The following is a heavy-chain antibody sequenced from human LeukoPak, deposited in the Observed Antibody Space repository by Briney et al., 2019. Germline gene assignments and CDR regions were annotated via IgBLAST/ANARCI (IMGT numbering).Heavy chain of an antibody. D-gene: IGHD3-10*01. J-gene: IGHJ6*02. CDR2: IRSKANSYAT. CDR3: TRHEFAGDYYYGMDV. V-gene: IGHV3-73*01. CDR1: GFTFSGSA. Sequence: GGSLKLSCAASGFTFSGSAMHWVRQASGKGLEWVGRIRSKANSYATAYAASVKGRFTISRDDSKNTAYLQMNSLKTEDTAVYYCTRHEFAGDYYYGMDVWGQGTTVTVSS.